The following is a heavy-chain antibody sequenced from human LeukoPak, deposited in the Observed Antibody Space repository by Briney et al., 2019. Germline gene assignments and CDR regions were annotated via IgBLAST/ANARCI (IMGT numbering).Heavy chain of an antibody. D-gene: IGHD3-10*01. CDR3: VRRGRSESFDI. Sequence: PGESLKISCKGSGYTFTTYWIGWVRQMPGKGLEWMAIIYPGDSDTRYSPSFQGQVTIAADKSISTAYLQWSSLKASDTSMYYCVRRGRSESFDIWGQGTMVTVSS. V-gene: IGHV5-51*01. CDR2: IYPGDSDT. J-gene: IGHJ3*02. CDR1: GYTFTTYW.